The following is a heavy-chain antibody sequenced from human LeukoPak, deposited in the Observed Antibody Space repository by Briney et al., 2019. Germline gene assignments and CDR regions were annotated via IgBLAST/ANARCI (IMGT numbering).Heavy chain of an antibody. V-gene: IGHV3-7*04. D-gene: IGHD5-24*01. J-gene: IGHJ4*02. Sequence: PGGSLRLSCAASGFTLSTCGMHWVRQAPGKGLEWVANIKQDGSKKSYVDSVKGRFTISRDNARNSLYLQMNSLRAEDTAIYYCTRVGYIDEGIDYWGQGTLVTVSS. CDR1: GFTLSTCG. CDR2: IKQDGSKK. CDR3: TRVGYIDEGIDY.